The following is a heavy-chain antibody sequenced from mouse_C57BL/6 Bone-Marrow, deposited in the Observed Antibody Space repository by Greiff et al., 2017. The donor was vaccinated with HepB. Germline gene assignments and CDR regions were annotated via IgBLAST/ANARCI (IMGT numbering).Heavy chain of an antibody. D-gene: IGHD1-1*01. J-gene: IGHJ3*01. CDR1: GYTFTSYG. CDR3: ARDYYGSSWFAY. Sequence: QVQLQQSGAELARPGASVKLSCKASGYTFTSYGISWVKQRTGQGLEWIGEIYPRSGNTYYNEKFKGKATLTADKSSSTAYMELRSLTSEDSAVYVCARDYYGSSWFAYWGQGTLVTVSA. CDR2: IYPRSGNT. V-gene: IGHV1-81*01.